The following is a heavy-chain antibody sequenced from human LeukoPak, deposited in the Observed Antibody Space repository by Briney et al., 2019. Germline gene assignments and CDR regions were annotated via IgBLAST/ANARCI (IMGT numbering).Heavy chain of an antibody. Sequence: ASVKVSCKASGYTFTSYYMHWVRQAPGQGLEWMGIINPSGGSTSYAQKFQGRVTMTRDTSISTAYMELSRLRSDDTAVYYCASHSSSLAFDIWGQGTMVTVSS. D-gene: IGHD6-13*01. CDR1: GYTFTSYY. CDR3: ASHSSSLAFDI. J-gene: IGHJ3*02. CDR2: INPSGGST. V-gene: IGHV1-46*01.